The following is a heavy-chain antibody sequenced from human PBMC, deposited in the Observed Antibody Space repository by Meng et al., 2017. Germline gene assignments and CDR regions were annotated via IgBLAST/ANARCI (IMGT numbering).Heavy chain of an antibody. D-gene: IGHD6-13*01. J-gene: IGHJ5*02. CDR1: GFSLTTRGVG. V-gene: IGHV2-5*02. Sequence: HITLMESGTPLGNPPQTLPLTCTFPGFSLTTRGVGVGLIRQPPGKALECLALIYWDNDKRYNPSLKNRLTITKDASRNQVVLTMTNMDPVDTATYFCAHRLAYSTNYNVGWFDPWGQGTLVTVSS. CDR2: IYWDNDK. CDR3: AHRLAYSTNYNVGWFDP.